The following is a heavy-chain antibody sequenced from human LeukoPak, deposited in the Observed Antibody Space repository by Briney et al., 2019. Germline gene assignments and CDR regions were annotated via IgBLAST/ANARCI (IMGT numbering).Heavy chain of an antibody. Sequence: GGSLRLSCAASGFTFSSYWMSWVRQAPGKGLEWVANIKQDGSEKYYVDSVKGRFTISRDSSKNTLYLQMNSLRAEDTAVYYCAKDDRDIVVVPVAKMLGFDYWGQGTLVTVSS. CDR2: IKQDGSEK. CDR3: AKDDRDIVVVPVAKMLGFDY. J-gene: IGHJ4*02. D-gene: IGHD2-2*01. V-gene: IGHV3-7*01. CDR1: GFTFSSYW.